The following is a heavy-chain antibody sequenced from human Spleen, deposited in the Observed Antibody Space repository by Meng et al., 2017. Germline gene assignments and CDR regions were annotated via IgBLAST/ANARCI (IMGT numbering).Heavy chain of an antibody. J-gene: IGHJ6*02. D-gene: IGHD3-9*01. CDR1: GFTFSDYY. CDR2: ISSSSTI. Sequence: GGSLRLSCAASGFTFSDYYMNWVRQAPGKGLEWVSSISSSSTIYYADSVKGRFTISRDNAKNSLYLQMNSLRAEDTAVYYCARDGDFDWSYYYYGMDVWGQGTTVTVSS. CDR3: ARDGDFDWSYYYYGMDV. V-gene: IGHV3-69-1*01.